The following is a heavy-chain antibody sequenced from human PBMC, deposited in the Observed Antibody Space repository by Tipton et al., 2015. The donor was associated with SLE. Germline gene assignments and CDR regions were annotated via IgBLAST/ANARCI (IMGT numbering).Heavy chain of an antibody. V-gene: IGHV4-34*01. Sequence: TLSLTCAVYGGSFSGYYWSWIRQPPGKGLGWIGEINHSGSNNYNPSLKSRVTISVDTSKNQFSLKLSSLTAADTAVYYCARRDRYYDFWSIPGYFDYWGQGTLVTVSS. CDR3: ARRDRYYDFWSIPGYFDY. CDR1: GGSFSGYY. CDR2: INHSGSN. J-gene: IGHJ4*02. D-gene: IGHD3-3*01.